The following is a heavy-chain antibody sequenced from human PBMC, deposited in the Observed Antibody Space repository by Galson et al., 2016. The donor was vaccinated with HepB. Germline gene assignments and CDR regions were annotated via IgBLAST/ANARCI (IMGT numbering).Heavy chain of an antibody. D-gene: IGHD3-10*01. V-gene: IGHV3-30*01. CDR1: GFTFNRFA. J-gene: IGHJ6*02. CDR2: ISSDGTKM. Sequence: SLRLSCAASGFTFNRFAMHWVRQAPGKGLEWVAVISSDGTKMYYGDSVKGRFTISRDNSKNTLYLQMDSLRPEDAAFYHCARRDSGNYVYYVLDVWGQGTTVIVSS. CDR3: ARRDSGNYVYYVLDV.